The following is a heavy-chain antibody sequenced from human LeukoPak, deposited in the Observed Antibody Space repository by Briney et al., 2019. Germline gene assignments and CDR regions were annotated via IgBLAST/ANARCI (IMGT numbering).Heavy chain of an antibody. J-gene: IGHJ3*02. CDR3: ARDFRGSVDAFDI. CDR1: GVSISDYY. CDR2: IYYSGRT. Sequence: SETQSLTCTVSGVSISDYYWNWMRQPPGKGLEWIGYIYYSGRTNYNPSLKSRVSISVDTSKNQFSLKLSSVTAADTAVYYCARDFRGSVDAFDIWGQGTMVAVSS. V-gene: IGHV4-59*01.